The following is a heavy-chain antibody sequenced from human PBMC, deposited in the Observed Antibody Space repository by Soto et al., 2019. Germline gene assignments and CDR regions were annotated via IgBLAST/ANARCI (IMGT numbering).Heavy chain of an antibody. J-gene: IGHJ6*02. CDR3: ARDPVPVSYYYYGMDV. CDR2: ISYDGSNK. V-gene: IGHV3-30-3*01. CDR1: GFTFSSYA. D-gene: IGHD4-4*01. Sequence: QVQLVESGGGVVQPGRSLRLSCAASGFTFSSYAMHWVRQAPGKGLEWVAVISYDGSNKYYADSVKGRFTISRDNSKITLYLQMISLRAEDTAVYYCARDPVPVSYYYYGMDVWGQVTTVTVSS.